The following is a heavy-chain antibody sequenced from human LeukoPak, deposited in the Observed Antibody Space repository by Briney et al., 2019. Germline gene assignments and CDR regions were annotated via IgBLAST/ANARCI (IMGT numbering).Heavy chain of an antibody. CDR3: ARGTTVTMRY. Sequence: SETLSLTCTVSGGSISSGSSSWSWIRQPPGKELEWIGYIYYTGSTKYNPSLTGRVTISADTSKNHFSLSLTSVTAADTAVYYCARGTTVTMRYWGQGTLVTVSS. CDR1: GGSISSGSSS. V-gene: IGHV4-61*03. J-gene: IGHJ4*02. D-gene: IGHD4-17*01. CDR2: IYYTGST.